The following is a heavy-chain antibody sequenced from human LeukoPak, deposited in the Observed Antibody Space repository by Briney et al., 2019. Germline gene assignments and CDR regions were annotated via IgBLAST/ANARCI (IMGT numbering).Heavy chain of an antibody. CDR2: IIPIFGTA. V-gene: IGHV1-69*01. J-gene: IGHJ6*02. D-gene: IGHD6-19*01. CDR3: ASLGGNQWLVLGYYYGMDV. CDR1: GGTFSSYA. Sequence: PGASVKVSCKASGGTFSSYAISWVRQAPGQGLEWMGGIIPIFGTANYAQKFQGRVTITADESTSTAYMELSSLRPEDTAVYYCASLGGNQWLVLGYYYGMDVWGQGTTVTVSS.